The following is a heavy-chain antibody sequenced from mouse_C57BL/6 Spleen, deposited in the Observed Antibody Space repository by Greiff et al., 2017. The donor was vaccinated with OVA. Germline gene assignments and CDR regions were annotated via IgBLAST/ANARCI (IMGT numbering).Heavy chain of an antibody. CDR2: IDPANGNT. V-gene: IGHV14-3*01. CDR3: ARRCFYGNSNCYGMDY. CDR1: GFTIKNSY. J-gene: IGHJ4*01. Sequence: VQLQQSVAELVRPGASVKLSCTASGFTIKNSYMHWVKQRPEQGLEWIGRIDPANGNTKYAPKFQGKATITADTSSNTAYLQLSSLTSEDTAIDYCARRCFYGNSNCYGMDYWGQGTSVTVSS. D-gene: IGHD2-1*01.